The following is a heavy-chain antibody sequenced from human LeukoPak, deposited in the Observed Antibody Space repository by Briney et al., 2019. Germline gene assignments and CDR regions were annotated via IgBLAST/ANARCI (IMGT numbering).Heavy chain of an antibody. CDR2: IYYSGST. D-gene: IGHD3-16*01. V-gene: IGHV4-59*01. J-gene: IGHJ4*02. Sequence: SETLSLTCTVSGGSISSYHWSWIRQPPGKGLEWIGYIYYSGSTNYNPSLKSRVTISVDTSKNQFSLKLSSVTAADTAVYYCARGSAIRLLTYWGQGTLVTVSS. CDR3: ARGSAIRLLTY. CDR1: GGSISSYH.